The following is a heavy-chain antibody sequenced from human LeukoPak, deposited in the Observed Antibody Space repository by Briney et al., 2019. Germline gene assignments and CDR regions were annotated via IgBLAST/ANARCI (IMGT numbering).Heavy chain of an antibody. V-gene: IGHV3-9*01. J-gene: IGHJ4*02. Sequence: GGSLRLSCAASGFTFDDYAMHWVRHAPGKGLEWVSGISWNSGSIGYADSVKGRFTISRDNAKNSLYLQMNSLRAEDTALYYCAKDTSYSSSSNFGYWGQGTLVTVSS. CDR1: GFTFDDYA. CDR3: AKDTSYSSSSNFGY. CDR2: ISWNSGSI. D-gene: IGHD6-13*01.